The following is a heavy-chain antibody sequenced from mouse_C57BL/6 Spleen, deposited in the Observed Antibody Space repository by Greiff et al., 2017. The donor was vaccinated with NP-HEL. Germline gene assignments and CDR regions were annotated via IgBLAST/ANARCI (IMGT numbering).Heavy chain of an antibody. V-gene: IGHV1-42*01. CDR2: ISPSTGGT. D-gene: IGHD2-4*01. Sequence: DVKLQESGPELVKPGASVKISCKASGYSFTGYYMNWVQQSPEKSLEWIGEISPSTGGTTYNQKFKAKATLTVDKSSSTTYMQRKSLTSEDSAVYCCARVAVYYDYDWFAYWGQGTLVTVSA. CDR1: GYSFTGYY. CDR3: ARVAVYYDYDWFAY. J-gene: IGHJ3*01.